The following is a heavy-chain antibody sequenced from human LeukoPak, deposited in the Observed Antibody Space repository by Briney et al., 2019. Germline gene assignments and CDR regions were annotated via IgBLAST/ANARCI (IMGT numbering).Heavy chain of an antibody. Sequence: GASVKVSCKASGYTFTGHYIHWVRQAPGQGLEWMGWINPNSGDTSYAQKLQGTVTMTRDTSISTAYMDLSRLISDDTALYYCARDRGPQWWGSFDYWGQGTLVTVSS. J-gene: IGHJ4*02. CDR1: GYTFTGHY. CDR3: ARDRGPQWWGSFDY. CDR2: INPNSGDT. D-gene: IGHD3-16*01. V-gene: IGHV1-2*02.